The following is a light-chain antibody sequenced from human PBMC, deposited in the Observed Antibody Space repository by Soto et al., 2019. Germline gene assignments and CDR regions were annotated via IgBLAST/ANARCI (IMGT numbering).Light chain of an antibody. Sequence: EIVLTQSPATLSLSPGERATLSCRASQSVSSYLAWYQQKPGQAPRLLIYDASNRATGIPARFSGSGSGTDFTLTISSLEPEDFAVYYCQQRSNWRTFGGGTKVXIK. J-gene: IGKJ4*01. CDR1: QSVSSY. V-gene: IGKV3-11*01. CDR2: DAS. CDR3: QQRSNWRT.